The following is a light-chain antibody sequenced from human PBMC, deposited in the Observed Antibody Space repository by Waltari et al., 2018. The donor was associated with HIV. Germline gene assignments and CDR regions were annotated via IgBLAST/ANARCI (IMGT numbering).Light chain of an antibody. CDR2: GTS. V-gene: IGKV3-15*01. CDR1: QSIIIN. J-gene: IGKJ4*01. CDR3: QQYNNWPLT. Sequence: EIVMTQSPATLSGSPGEGVTLSCRASQSIIINLAWYQQKPGQAPRLLMFGTSNRATGVPARVSGSGSGTEFSLTISSLQSEDFAVYYCQQYNNWPLTFGGVTKVEIK.